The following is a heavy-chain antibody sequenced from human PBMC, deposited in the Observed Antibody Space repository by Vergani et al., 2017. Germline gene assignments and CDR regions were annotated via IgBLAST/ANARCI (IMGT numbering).Heavy chain of an antibody. CDR1: GGSISSGSYY. J-gene: IGHJ4*02. V-gene: IGHV4-61*02. D-gene: IGHD1-26*01. CDR2: IYTSGST. Sequence: QVQLQESGPGLVKPSQTLSLTCTVSGGSISSGSYYWSWIRQPAGKGLEWIGRIYTSGSTNYNPSLKSRVTISVDTSKNQFSLKLSSVTAADTAVYYCARMGRGSPPYFDYWGQGTLVTVSS. CDR3: ARMGRGSPPYFDY.